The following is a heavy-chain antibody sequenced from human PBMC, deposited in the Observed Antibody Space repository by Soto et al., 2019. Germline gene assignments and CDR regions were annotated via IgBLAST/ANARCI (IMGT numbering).Heavy chain of an antibody. V-gene: IGHV3-23*01. CDR1: GFTFSSYA. D-gene: IGHD2-15*01. CDR2: ISGSGGST. J-gene: IGHJ3*02. CDR3: AKAYCSGGSCYARAFDI. Sequence: GGSLRLSCAASGFTFSSYAMSWVRQAPGKGLEWVSAISGSGGSTYYADSVKGRFTISRDNSKNTLYLQMNSLRAEDTAVYYCAKAYCSGGSCYARAFDIWGQGTMVTVSS.